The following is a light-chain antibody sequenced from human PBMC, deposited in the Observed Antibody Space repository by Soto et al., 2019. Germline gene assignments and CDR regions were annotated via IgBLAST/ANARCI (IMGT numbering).Light chain of an antibody. V-gene: IGKV3-15*01. J-gene: IGKJ4*02. CDR2: GAS. Sequence: EIVMTQSPATLSVSPGERATLSCRASQSVGSNLAWYQQKPGQAPRLLIYGASTRTTGIPARFSGSGSGTEFTLTISSLQSEDCAIYFCQQYNNWPPDRTFGEETNVEI. CDR3: QQYNNWPPDRT. CDR1: QSVGSN.